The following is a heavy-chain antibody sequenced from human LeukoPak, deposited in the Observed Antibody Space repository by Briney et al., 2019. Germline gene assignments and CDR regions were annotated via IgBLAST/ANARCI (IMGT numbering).Heavy chain of an antibody. CDR3: ARQDIAAAGPYWFDP. D-gene: IGHD6-13*01. J-gene: IGHJ5*02. CDR1: GFTFSSYA. V-gene: IGHV3-23*01. Sequence: GGSLRLSCAASGFTFSSYAMSWVRQAPGKGLECISGFSGSGGSTYYADSVKGRFTISRDNSKNTLYLQMNSLRAEDTAVYYCARQDIAAAGPYWFDPWGQGTLVIVSS. CDR2: FSGSGGST.